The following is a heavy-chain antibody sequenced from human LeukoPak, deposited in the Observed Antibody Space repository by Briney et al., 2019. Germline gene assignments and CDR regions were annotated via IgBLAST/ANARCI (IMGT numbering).Heavy chain of an antibody. Sequence: GGSLRLSCAASGFTFSSSAMSWVRQAPGKGLEWVSVIGGSNGITFYVGSVKGRFTISRDNSKDTLYLQMNSLRAEDTAVYYCARNENSGWGYFDYWGQGTLVTVSS. J-gene: IGHJ4*02. CDR3: ARNENSGWGYFDY. CDR2: IGGSNGIT. CDR1: GFTFSSSA. D-gene: IGHD5-12*01. V-gene: IGHV3-23*01.